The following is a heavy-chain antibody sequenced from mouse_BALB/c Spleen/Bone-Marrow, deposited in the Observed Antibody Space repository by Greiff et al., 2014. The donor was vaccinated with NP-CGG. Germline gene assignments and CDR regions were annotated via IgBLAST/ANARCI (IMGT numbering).Heavy chain of an antibody. CDR3: SRLSYDYDGAWFAY. D-gene: IGHD2-4*01. J-gene: IGHJ3*01. CDR2: IGSGGSYT. Sequence: EVKVEESGGDLVRPGGPLKLSCAASGFTFSSYDMSWVRQTPDKRLEWVATIGSGGSYTYYPDSVKGRFTISRDNAKNTLYLQMSSLKSEDTAMYYCSRLSYDYDGAWFAYWGQGTLVTASA. CDR1: GFTFSSYD. V-gene: IGHV5-6*02.